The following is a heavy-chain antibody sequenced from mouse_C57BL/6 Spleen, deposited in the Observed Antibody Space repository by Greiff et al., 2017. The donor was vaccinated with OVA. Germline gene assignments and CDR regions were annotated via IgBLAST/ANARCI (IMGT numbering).Heavy chain of an antibody. CDR3: ARGTAQATWFAY. V-gene: IGHV3-6*01. Sequence: ESGPGLVKPSQSLSLTCSVTGYSITSGYYWNWLRQFPGNKLEWMGYISYDGSNNYNPSLKNRISITRDTSKNQFFLKLNSVTTEDTATYYCARGTAQATWFAYWGQGTLVTVSA. CDR2: ISYDGSN. D-gene: IGHD3-2*02. CDR1: GYSITSGYY. J-gene: IGHJ3*01.